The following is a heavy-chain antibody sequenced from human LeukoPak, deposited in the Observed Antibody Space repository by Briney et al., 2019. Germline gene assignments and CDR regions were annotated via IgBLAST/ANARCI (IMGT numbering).Heavy chain of an antibody. CDR1: GGSISSYY. V-gene: IGHV4-59*12. D-gene: IGHD3-9*01. CDR3: ARERASSDILTGYYAYYYYYYMDV. Sequence: PSETLSLTCTVSGGSISSYYWSWLRQPPGKGLEWIGYIYYSGSTNYNPSLKSRVTISVDTSKNQFSLKLSSVTAADTAVYYCARERASSDILTGYYAYYYYYYMDVWGKGTTVTVSS. J-gene: IGHJ6*03. CDR2: IYYSGST.